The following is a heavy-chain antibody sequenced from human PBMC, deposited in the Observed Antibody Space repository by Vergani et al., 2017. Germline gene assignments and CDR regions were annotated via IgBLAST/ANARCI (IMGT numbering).Heavy chain of an antibody. D-gene: IGHD3-22*01. CDR3: AREPRFYYDSSGHYYTRGY. V-gene: IGHV3-30*03. J-gene: IGHJ4*02. CDR2: ISNDGSKK. CDR1: GFSFSSHA. Sequence: QVQLAESGGGRVQPGRSLRLSCAASGFSFSSHAIHWVRQAPGKGLEWVAVISNDGSKKYYADSVKGRFTISRDNAKSSLYLQMNSLRVEDTAVYYCAREPRFYYDSSGHYYTRGYWGQGTLVTVSS.